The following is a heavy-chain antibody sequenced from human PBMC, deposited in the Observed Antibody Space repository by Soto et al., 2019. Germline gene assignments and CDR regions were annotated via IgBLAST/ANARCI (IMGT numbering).Heavy chain of an antibody. J-gene: IGHJ4*02. CDR3: AREQRGGSGLNYFDY. D-gene: IGHD3-10*01. Sequence: PSETLSLTCAVSGGSISSGGYSWSWIRQPPGKGLEWIGYIYHSGSTYYNPSLKSRVTISVDRSKNQFSLKLSSVTAADTAVYYCAREQRGGSGLNYFDYWGQGTLVTVSS. CDR2: IYHSGST. V-gene: IGHV4-30-2*01. CDR1: GGSISSGGYS.